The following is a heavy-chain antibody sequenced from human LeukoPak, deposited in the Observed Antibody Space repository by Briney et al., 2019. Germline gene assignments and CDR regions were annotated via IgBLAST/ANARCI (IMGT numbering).Heavy chain of an antibody. J-gene: IGHJ6*03. Sequence: SETLSLTCTVSGGSISSSSYYWGWIRQPPGKGLEWIGSIYYSGSPYYNPPLKSRVTISVDTSKNQFSLKLSSVTAADTAVYYCARVADRYYYYYMDVWGKGTTVTVSS. CDR3: ARVADRYYYYYMDV. CDR1: GGSISSSSYY. V-gene: IGHV4-39*07. CDR2: IYYSGSP. D-gene: IGHD2-15*01.